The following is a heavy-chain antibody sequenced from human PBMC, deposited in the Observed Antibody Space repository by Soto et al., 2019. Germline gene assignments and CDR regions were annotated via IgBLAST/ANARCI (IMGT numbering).Heavy chain of an antibody. D-gene: IGHD3-16*01. V-gene: IGHV1-18*01. Sequence: QVQLVQSGDEVKKPGASVKVSCKASGYIFVNYGIAWVRQAPVQGLEWMGWISTYTGNTHSATKVQGRLTMTTDTSTSTAYMDLWRLPSDDTAVYYCVMVDNYVTPTPQDVGGQGTTVTVSS. CDR1: GYIFVNYG. CDR2: ISTYTGNT. CDR3: VMVDNYVTPTPQDV. J-gene: IGHJ6*01.